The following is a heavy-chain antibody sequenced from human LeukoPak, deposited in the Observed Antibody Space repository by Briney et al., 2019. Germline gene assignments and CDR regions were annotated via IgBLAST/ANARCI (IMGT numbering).Heavy chain of an antibody. D-gene: IGHD2-2*01. Sequence: SETLSLTCTVSGGCISSYYWSWIRQPPGKGLEWIGYIYYSGSTNYNPSLKSRVTISVDTFKNQFSLKLSSVTAADTAVYYCAREYCSSTSCYSYGMDVWGQGTTVTVSS. V-gene: IGHV4-59*01. CDR2: IYYSGST. CDR1: GGCISSYY. CDR3: AREYCSSTSCYSYGMDV. J-gene: IGHJ6*02.